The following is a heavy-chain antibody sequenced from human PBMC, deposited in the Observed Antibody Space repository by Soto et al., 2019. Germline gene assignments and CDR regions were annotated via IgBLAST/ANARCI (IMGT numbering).Heavy chain of an antibody. Sequence: SETLSLTCTVSGGSISSYYWSWIRQPPGKGLEWIGYIYYSGSTNYNPSLKSRVTISVDTSKNQFSLKLSSVTAADTAVYYCARLYYEGSGSYYNGNWFDPWGQGTLVTVSS. CDR2: IYYSGST. CDR3: ARLYYEGSGSYYNGNWFDP. V-gene: IGHV4-59*01. CDR1: GGSISSYY. D-gene: IGHD3-10*01. J-gene: IGHJ5*02.